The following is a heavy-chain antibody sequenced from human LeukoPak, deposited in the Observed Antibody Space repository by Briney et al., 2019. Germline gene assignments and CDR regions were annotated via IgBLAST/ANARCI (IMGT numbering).Heavy chain of an antibody. CDR3: ARRSSMVRGVIIPFDP. D-gene: IGHD3-10*01. V-gene: IGHV4-34*01. CDR2: ISHSGST. CDR1: GGSFSGYY. Sequence: SETLSLTCAVYGGSFSGYYWSWIRQPPGKGLEWIGEISHSGSTNYNPSLKSRVTISIDTSKNQFSLKLSSVTAADTAVYYCARRSSMVRGVIIPFDPWGQGTLVTVSS. J-gene: IGHJ5*02.